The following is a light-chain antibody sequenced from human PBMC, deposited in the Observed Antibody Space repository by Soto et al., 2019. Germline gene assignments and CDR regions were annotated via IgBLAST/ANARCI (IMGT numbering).Light chain of an antibody. V-gene: IGKV4-1*01. Sequence: DIVMTQSPDSLAVSLGERATINCKSSQSILYSSNNKNYLAWYQQKPGQPPKLLIYWASTRQSGVPDRFSGSGSGTDFTLTISSLQSEDVAIYYCQHYFTVPVTFGQGTRLEIK. CDR1: QSILYSSNNKNY. CDR2: WAS. CDR3: QHYFTVPVT. J-gene: IGKJ5*01.